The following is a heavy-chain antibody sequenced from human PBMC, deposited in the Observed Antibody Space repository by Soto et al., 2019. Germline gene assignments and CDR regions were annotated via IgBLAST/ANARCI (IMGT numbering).Heavy chain of an antibody. CDR2: ISGGGETI. J-gene: IGHJ4*02. CDR3: ARESPSSQWLPTRYFDY. V-gene: IGHV3-48*02. D-gene: IGHD6-19*01. CDR1: RFTFSDYS. Sequence: EVQLVESGGDLVQPGGSLRLSCAASRFTFSDYSMNWVRQAPGKGLEWVSYISGGGETIYYADSVRCRFTISRDKAKNSLFLQMNSLRDEDTAVYYCARESPSSQWLPTRYFDYWGQGTLSPSPQ.